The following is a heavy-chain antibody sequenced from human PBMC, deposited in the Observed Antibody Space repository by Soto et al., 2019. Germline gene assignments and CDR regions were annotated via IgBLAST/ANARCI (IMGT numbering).Heavy chain of an antibody. V-gene: IGHV4-59*01. D-gene: IGHD6-19*01. J-gene: IGHJ4*02. CDR1: GGSISSYY. CDR3: ARKYSSGWRSRYYFDY. CDR2: IYYSGST. Sequence: SETPSLTCTVSGGSISSYYWSWIRQPPGKGLEWIGYIYYSGSTNYNPSLKSRVTISVDTSKNQFSLKLSSVTAADTAVYYCARKYSSGWRSRYYFDYWGQGTLVTVSS.